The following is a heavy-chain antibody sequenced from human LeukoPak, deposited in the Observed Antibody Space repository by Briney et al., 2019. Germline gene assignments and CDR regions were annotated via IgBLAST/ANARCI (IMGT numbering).Heavy chain of an antibody. CDR3: ARDRGTWNDDGFDY. J-gene: IGHJ4*02. Sequence: KPSETLSHTCAVFGESFSVYYWTWIRQPPGKGLEWIGEINHSGSTSYNPSLKSRVTISVDTSKNQFSLKLSSVTAADTAVYYCARDRGTWNDDGFDYWGQGTLVTVSS. CDR2: INHSGST. V-gene: IGHV4-34*01. CDR1: GESFSVYY. D-gene: IGHD1-1*01.